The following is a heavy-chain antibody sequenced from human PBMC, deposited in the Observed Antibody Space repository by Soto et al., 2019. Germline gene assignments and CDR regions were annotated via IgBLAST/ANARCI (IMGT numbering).Heavy chain of an antibody. CDR2: IYYSGGT. CDR3: TREQSDDNYFDH. J-gene: IGHJ5*02. CDR1: GAALSSGGYF. V-gene: IGHV4-61*08. Sequence: XETLSLTCAVSGAALSSGGYFYTWVRQPPGKGLEWLGYIYYSGGTNYNPSLKSRVTISLDKSKSQFSLRLISVTAADTAVYYCTREQSDDNYFDHWGQGTLVTVSS. D-gene: IGHD6-19*01.